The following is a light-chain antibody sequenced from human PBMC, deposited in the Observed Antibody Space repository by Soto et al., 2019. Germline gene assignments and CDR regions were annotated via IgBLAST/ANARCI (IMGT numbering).Light chain of an antibody. CDR1: QSVSNN. Sequence: EIVMTQSPATLSVSPGERATLPCRASQSVSNNLAWYQQKLGQAPRLLIYGTSTRATGIPARFSGSGSGTEFTLTISSLKSEDFAVYYCQQYNTWPYTFGQGTKLEIK. CDR2: GTS. CDR3: QQYNTWPYT. V-gene: IGKV3-15*01. J-gene: IGKJ2*01.